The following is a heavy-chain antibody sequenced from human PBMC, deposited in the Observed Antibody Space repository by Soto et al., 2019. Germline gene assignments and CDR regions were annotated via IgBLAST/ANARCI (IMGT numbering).Heavy chain of an antibody. V-gene: IGHV3-23*01. Sequence: PGGSLRLSCKASGFTFRSYAMSWVRHTPGKGLEWVSSISGSGDKTYYADSVKGRFTFSRDNSKNTLYLQMNSLRADDTAVYYCAKDQASGQGSFDSWGQGTLVTVSS. CDR1: GFTFRSYA. J-gene: IGHJ4*02. CDR2: ISGSGDKT. CDR3: AKDQASGQGSFDS.